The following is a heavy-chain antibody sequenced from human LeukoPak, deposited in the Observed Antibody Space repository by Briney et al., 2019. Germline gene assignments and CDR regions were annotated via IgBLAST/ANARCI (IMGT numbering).Heavy chain of an antibody. J-gene: IGHJ4*02. CDR3: ARSSTFDY. D-gene: IGHD4-11*01. V-gene: IGHV3-48*03. CDR1: GFTFSSYE. CDR2: ISSSGDTR. Sequence: GRSLRLSCAASGFTFSSYEMNWGRQSRGKGLEWVSYISSSGDTRYYADSVKGRFTISRDNAKNSLYLQMNSLRAEDTAVYYCARSSTFDYWGQGTLVTVSS.